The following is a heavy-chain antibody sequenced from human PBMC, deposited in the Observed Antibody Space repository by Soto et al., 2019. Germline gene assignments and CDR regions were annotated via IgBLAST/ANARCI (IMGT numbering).Heavy chain of an antibody. CDR2: IYYTEKT. Sequence: PSETLPLTCTVSGGSISSYYWIWIRQPPGKGLDWSGYIYYTEKTNYNPSLNSRVTISVESAKTQSSLKLSSLSAADTGVYFCERARFTLIHRYYYGMDFWGQGTAVTVSS. J-gene: IGHJ6*02. V-gene: IGHV4-59*01. D-gene: IGHD5-18*01. CDR3: ERARFTLIHRYYYGMDF. CDR1: GGSISSYY.